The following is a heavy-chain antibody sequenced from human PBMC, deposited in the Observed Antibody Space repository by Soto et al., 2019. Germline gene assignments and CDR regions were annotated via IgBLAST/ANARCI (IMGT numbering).Heavy chain of an antibody. CDR2: ISAYNGNT. CDR1: VYTFTSYG. J-gene: IGHJ5*02. Sequence: QVQLVQSGAEVKKPGASVKVSCKASVYTFTSYGISWVRQSPGQGLEWMGWISAYNGNTNNAQKFQGRVAVTTDTSTSTAYMELMNLRSDDTAVYYCARTSGYSSTDNWFDPWGQGTLVTVSS. CDR3: ARTSGYSSTDNWFDP. V-gene: IGHV1-18*01. D-gene: IGHD6-13*01.